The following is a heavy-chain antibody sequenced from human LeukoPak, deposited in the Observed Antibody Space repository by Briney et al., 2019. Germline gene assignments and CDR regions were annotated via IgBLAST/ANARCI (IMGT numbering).Heavy chain of an antibody. CDR2: IYTSGST. D-gene: IGHD4-17*01. V-gene: IGHV4-61*02. CDR1: GGSISSGSYY. J-gene: IGHJ4*02. CDR3: ARAAYGDYADY. Sequence: SETLSLTCTGSGGSISSGSYYWSWIRQPAGKGLEWIGRIYTSGSTNYNPSLKSRVTISVDTSKNQFSLKLSSVTAADTAVYYCARAAYGDYADYWGQGTLVTVSS.